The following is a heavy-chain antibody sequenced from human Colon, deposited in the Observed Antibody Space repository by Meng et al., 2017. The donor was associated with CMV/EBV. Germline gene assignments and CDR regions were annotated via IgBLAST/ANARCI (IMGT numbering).Heavy chain of an antibody. D-gene: IGHD2-15*01. CDR2: FYYSGNT. J-gene: IGHJ4*02. Sequence: SETLSLTCTVSGGSISSSSYYWGWIRQPPGKGLEWIGSFYYSGNTYYNPSLESRVTISVDLSQNRFSLKLNALTAADTAVYYCARDNPILAPGWGQGTLVTVFS. V-gene: IGHV4-39*07. CDR3: ARDNPILAPG. CDR1: GGSISSSSYY.